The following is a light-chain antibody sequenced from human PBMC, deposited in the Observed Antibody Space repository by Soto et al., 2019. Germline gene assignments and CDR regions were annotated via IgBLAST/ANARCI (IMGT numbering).Light chain of an antibody. Sequence: DIQLTQSPSFLSASVGDRVTITCRASQGISSYLAWYQQKPGKAPKLLIYVASTLQSGVPSRFIGSGSGTKFSLTIISLQHEDFATYYCQQLNCYPPFTFGQGTRLEIK. J-gene: IGKJ5*01. CDR3: QQLNCYPPFT. V-gene: IGKV1-9*01. CDR2: VAS. CDR1: QGISSY.